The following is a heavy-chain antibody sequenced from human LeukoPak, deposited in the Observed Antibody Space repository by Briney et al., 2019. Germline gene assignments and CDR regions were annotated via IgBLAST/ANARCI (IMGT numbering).Heavy chain of an antibody. CDR2: ISYDGSNK. Sequence: GRSLRLSCVASGFTFSSSAMHWVRQAPDKGLEWVAVISYDGSNKYYADSVKGRFTISRDNSKNTLCLQMNSLRADDTAVYYCARDRDSSGWYEGFDYWGQGTLVTVSS. CDR1: GFTFSSSA. J-gene: IGHJ4*02. D-gene: IGHD6-19*01. CDR3: ARDRDSSGWYEGFDY. V-gene: IGHV3-30-3*01.